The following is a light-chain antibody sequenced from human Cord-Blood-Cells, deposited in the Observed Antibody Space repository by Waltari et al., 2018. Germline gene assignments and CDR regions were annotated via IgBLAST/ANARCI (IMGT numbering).Light chain of an antibody. V-gene: IGLV3-25*03. CDR3: QSADSSGTVV. CDR1: ALPKQY. CDR2: KDM. Sequence: SYELTQPPSVSVSPGQTARITCSGDALPKQYAYWYQQKPGQAPVLVKYKDMERPEGIPGRFSGSSSGTTVTLTIRGVQAEDEADYYCQSADSSGTVVFGGGTKLTVL. J-gene: IGLJ2*01.